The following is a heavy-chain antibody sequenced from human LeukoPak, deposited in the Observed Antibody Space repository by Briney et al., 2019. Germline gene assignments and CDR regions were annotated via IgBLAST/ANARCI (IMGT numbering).Heavy chain of an antibody. D-gene: IGHD2-15*01. V-gene: IGHV4-59*04. CDR2: IYHSGST. Sequence: SETLSLTCTVSGGSISSYYWSWIRQPPGKGLEWIGYIYHSGSTYYNPSLKSRVTISVDRSKNQFSLKLSSVTAADTAVYYCARAEYCSGGSCNYYFDYWGQGTLVTVSS. J-gene: IGHJ4*02. CDR1: GGSISSYY. CDR3: ARAEYCSGGSCNYYFDY.